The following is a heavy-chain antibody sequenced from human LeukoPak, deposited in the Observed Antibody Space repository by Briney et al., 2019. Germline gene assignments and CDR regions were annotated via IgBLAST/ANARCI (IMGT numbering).Heavy chain of an antibody. D-gene: IGHD4-17*01. CDR2: ISGSGGST. CDR3: AKRPSDYGDSGSD. V-gene: IGHV3-23*01. Sequence: GGSLRLSCAASGFTFSSYAMSWVRQAPGKGLEWVSAISGSGGSTYYADSVKGRFTISRDNSKNTLYLQMNSLTTAEPAVYYCAKRPSDYGDSGSDWGQGTLVTVSS. J-gene: IGHJ4*02. CDR1: GFTFSSYA.